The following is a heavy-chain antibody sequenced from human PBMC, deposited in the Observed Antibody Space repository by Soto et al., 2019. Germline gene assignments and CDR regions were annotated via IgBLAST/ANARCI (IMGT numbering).Heavy chain of an antibody. Sequence: GGSLRLSCAASGFTFSSYAMSWVRQAPGKGLEWVSAISGSGGSTYYADSVKGRFTISRDNSKNTLYLQMNSLRAEDTAVYYCARVPAASDRTAFYYVSKFFYFDYWGRGTQATVSS. CDR3: ARVPAASDRTAFYYVSKFFYFDY. CDR1: GFTFSSYA. CDR2: ISGSGGST. J-gene: IGHJ4*02. V-gene: IGHV3-23*01. D-gene: IGHD3-22*01.